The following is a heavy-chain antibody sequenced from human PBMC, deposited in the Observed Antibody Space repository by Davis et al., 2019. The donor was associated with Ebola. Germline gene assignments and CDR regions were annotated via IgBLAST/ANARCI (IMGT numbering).Heavy chain of an antibody. CDR2: IYHSGTT. Sequence: SETLSLTCAVSGGSISSGTYSWNWLRQTPGKGLEWIGHIYHSGTTYVHPSLKSRVTLSLDLSKNQFFLKRTSVRAADTAVYYCAREGTAGFNWLDPWGRGTLVTVSS. V-gene: IGHV4-30-2*01. D-gene: IGHD1-7*01. J-gene: IGHJ5*02. CDR3: AREGTAGFNWLDP. CDR1: GGSISSGTYS.